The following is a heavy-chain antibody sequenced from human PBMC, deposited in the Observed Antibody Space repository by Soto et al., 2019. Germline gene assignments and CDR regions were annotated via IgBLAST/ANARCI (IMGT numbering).Heavy chain of an antibody. Sequence: QLQLQESGSGLVKPSQTLSLTCAVSGGSISSGGYSWSWIRQPPGKGLEWIGYIYHSGSTYYNPALKGRVTLSVDRPKNQFSLKLSSVTAADPAVYYCARVPDRWGQGTLVTVSS. CDR3: ARVPDR. V-gene: IGHV4-30-2*01. J-gene: IGHJ5*02. D-gene: IGHD2-2*01. CDR1: GGSISSGGYS. CDR2: IYHSGST.